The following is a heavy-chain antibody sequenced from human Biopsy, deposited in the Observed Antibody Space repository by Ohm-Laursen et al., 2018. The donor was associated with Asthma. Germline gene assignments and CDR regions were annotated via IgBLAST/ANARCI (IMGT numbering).Heavy chain of an antibody. J-gene: IGHJ6*02. V-gene: IGHV3-30-3*01. Sequence: SLRLSCSASEFSFSHYPMHWVRQAPGKGLEWVAVISYHGAIKFYADSVKGRFTIPRDNSKNTLFLQMNSLRAEDTAVYYCASYEVVTAILPMDVWGQGTTVTVSS. CDR2: ISYHGAIK. CDR3: ASYEVVTAILPMDV. CDR1: EFSFSHYP. D-gene: IGHD2-21*02.